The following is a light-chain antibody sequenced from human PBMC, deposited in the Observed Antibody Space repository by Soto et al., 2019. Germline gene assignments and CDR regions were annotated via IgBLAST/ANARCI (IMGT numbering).Light chain of an antibody. CDR1: SSDVGGYKY. J-gene: IGLJ1*01. Sequence: QSVLTQPPSASGSPGQSVTISCTGTSSDVGGYKYVSWYQQHPGKASKLMIFEVNKRPSGVPDRFSGSKSGNTASLTVSGLQVEDEADYYCSSYAGINNLGVFGTGTKVTVL. CDR2: EVN. CDR3: SSYAGINNLGV. V-gene: IGLV2-8*01.